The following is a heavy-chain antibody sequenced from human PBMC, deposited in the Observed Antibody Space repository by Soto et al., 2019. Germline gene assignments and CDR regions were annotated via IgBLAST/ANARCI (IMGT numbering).Heavy chain of an antibody. Sequence: SETLSLTCTVSGGSISGYYWSWIRQPPGKGLEWIGYMYNTGSTVYNPSLKSRVTISVDRSKNQFSLKLSSVTAADTAVYYCARVPDYWGQGTLVTVSS. CDR3: ARVPDY. CDR1: GGSISGYY. V-gene: IGHV4-59*12. J-gene: IGHJ4*02. CDR2: MYNTGST.